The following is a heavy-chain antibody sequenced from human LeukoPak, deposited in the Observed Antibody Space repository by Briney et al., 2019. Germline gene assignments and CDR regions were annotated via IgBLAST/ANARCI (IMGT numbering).Heavy chain of an antibody. V-gene: IGHV3-7*01. CDR3: ARDYLIGIAVAGTPEVLLGNWYYFDY. Sequence: GGSLRLSCAASGFTFSSYWMSWVRQAPGKGLEWVANIKQDGSEKYYVDSVKGRFTIFRDNAKNSLYLQMNSLRAEDTAVYYCARDYLIGIAVAGTPEVLLGNWYYFDYWGQGTLVTVSS. CDR1: GFTFSSYW. CDR2: IKQDGSEK. D-gene: IGHD6-19*01. J-gene: IGHJ4*02.